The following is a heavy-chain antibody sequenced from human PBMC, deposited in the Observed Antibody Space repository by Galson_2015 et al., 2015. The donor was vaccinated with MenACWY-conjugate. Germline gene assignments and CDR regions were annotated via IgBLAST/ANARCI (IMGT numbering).Heavy chain of an antibody. J-gene: IGHJ4*02. D-gene: IGHD2-2*01. CDR3: AKGHVVVPAATQADY. CDR2: ISYDGSNK. Sequence: SLRLSCAASGFTFSSYGMHWVRQAPGKGLEWVAVISYDGSNKYYADSVKGRFTISRDNSKNTLYPQMNSLRAEDTAVYYCAKGHVVVPAATQADYWGQGTLVTVSS. CDR1: GFTFSSYG. V-gene: IGHV3-30*18.